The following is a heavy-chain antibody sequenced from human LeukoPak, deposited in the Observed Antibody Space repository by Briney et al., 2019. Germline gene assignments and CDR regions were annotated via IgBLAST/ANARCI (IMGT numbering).Heavy chain of an antibody. D-gene: IGHD3-10*01. CDR3: ANYYGSGSAPYYYYMDV. Sequence: GGSLRLSCAASGFTFSNYGMHWLRQAPGKGLEWVVFMNYDGSNKWYADSVKGRFTISRDNSKNTLYLQMNSLRAEDTAVYYCANYYGSGSAPYYYYMDVWGKGTTVTVSS. V-gene: IGHV3-30*02. CDR2: MNYDGSNK. CDR1: GFTFSNYG. J-gene: IGHJ6*03.